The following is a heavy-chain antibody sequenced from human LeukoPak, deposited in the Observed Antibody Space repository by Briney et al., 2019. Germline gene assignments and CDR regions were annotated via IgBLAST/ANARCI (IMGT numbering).Heavy chain of an antibody. V-gene: IGHV1-69*04. Sequence: GASVKVSCKASGGTFSTYAISWVRQAPGQGLEWMGRIIPIVGIAKYAQKFQGRVTITADKSTNTAYMELNSLRSEDTAVYYCARDLADFENSGYTTYFDYWGQGTLVTVSS. D-gene: IGHD3-22*01. CDR3: ARDLADFENSGYTTYFDY. CDR1: GGTFSTYA. J-gene: IGHJ4*02. CDR2: IIPIVGIA.